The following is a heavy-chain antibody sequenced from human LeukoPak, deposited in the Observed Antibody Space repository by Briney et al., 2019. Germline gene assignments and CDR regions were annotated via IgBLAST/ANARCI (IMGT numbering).Heavy chain of an antibody. CDR2: ISGSGGST. D-gene: IGHD3-22*01. CDR3: AKGRYHDSGGYPIDH. V-gene: IGHV3-23*01. Sequence: PGGSLRLSCAASGFTFSSYAMSWVRQAPGKGLEWVSAISGSGGSTYYADSVKGRFTISRDNSKNTLYLQMNSLRAEDTAVYYCAKGRYHDSGGYPIDHWGQGTLVTVSS. CDR1: GFTFSSYA. J-gene: IGHJ4*02.